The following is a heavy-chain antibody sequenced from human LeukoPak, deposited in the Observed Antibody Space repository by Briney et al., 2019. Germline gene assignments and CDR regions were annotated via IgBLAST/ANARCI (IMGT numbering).Heavy chain of an antibody. CDR1: GDSVSSDSAA. V-gene: IGHV6-1*01. D-gene: IGHD1-26*01. J-gene: IGHJ4*02. CDR2: TYFRSKWYY. CDR3: ARDPVGGSTIFDS. Sequence: SQTLSLTCAISGDSVSSDSAAWNWIRQSPSRGLEWLARTYFRSKWYYDYALAVKGRITINPEPSNNQFSLQLNSLTPEDTAVYFCARDPVGGSTIFDSWGQGTLLTVSS.